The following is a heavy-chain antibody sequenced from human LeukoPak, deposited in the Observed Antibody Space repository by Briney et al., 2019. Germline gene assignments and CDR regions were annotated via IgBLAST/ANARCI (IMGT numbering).Heavy chain of an antibody. Sequence: SETLSLTCSVSGGSISDYYWSWIRLSPGTGLEWIGYMDYSGSAAYNPSLRGRVTISIDTSKKQFSLEVTSVTAADTAVYFCARRKRGSGGPFDSWGHRTLVTVSS. CDR3: ARRKRGSGGPFDS. D-gene: IGHD6-19*01. V-gene: IGHV4-59*08. J-gene: IGHJ4*01. CDR2: MDYSGSA. CDR1: GGSISDYY.